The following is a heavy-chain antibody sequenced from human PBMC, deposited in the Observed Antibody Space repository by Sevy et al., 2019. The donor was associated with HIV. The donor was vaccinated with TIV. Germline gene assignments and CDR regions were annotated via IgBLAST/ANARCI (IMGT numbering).Heavy chain of an antibody. Sequence: GESLKISCKGSGYSFTNYWIGWVRQMPGKGLEWMGIIYPGHSDTRYSSSFQGQVTISADKSISTAYLQWTSLKASDTAMYYCARRDDSSGPLDYWGQGTLVTVSS. CDR2: IYPGHSDT. J-gene: IGHJ4*02. D-gene: IGHD3-22*01. CDR3: ARRDDSSGPLDY. V-gene: IGHV5-51*01. CDR1: GYSFTNYW.